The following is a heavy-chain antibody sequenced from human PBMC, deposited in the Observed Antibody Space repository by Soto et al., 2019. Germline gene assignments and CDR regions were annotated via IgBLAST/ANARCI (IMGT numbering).Heavy chain of an antibody. CDR3: ARSGTVTNFDY. D-gene: IGHD4-4*01. V-gene: IGHV2-26*01. CDR1: GFSLSNARMG. CDR2: IFSNDEK. J-gene: IGHJ4*02. Sequence: SGPTLVNPTETLTLTCTVSGFSLSNARMGVSWIRQPPGKALEWLAHIFSNDEKSYSTSLKSRLTISKDTSKSQVVLTMTSMDPVDTATYYCARSGTVTNFDYWGQGTLVTVSS.